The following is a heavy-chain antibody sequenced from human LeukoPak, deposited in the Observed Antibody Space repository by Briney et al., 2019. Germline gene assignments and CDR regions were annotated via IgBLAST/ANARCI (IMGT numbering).Heavy chain of an antibody. CDR2: IYYRGST. CDR3: ARNRGSGYYDY. J-gene: IGHJ4*02. CDR1: GGSISSGGYY. D-gene: IGHD3-22*01. V-gene: IGHV4-31*03. Sequence: PSQTLSLTCTISGGSISSGGYYWSWIRQHPGKGLEWIGYIYYRGSTYYYPSLKSRVPMSVDASQTQFSLKLSSVTAADTAVYYCARNRGSGYYDYWGQGTLVTVSS.